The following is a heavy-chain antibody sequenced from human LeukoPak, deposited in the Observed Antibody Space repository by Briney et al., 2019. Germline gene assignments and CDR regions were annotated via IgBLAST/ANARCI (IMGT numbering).Heavy chain of an antibody. D-gene: IGHD2-15*01. V-gene: IGHV3-30*18. CDR3: AKDVRRYCSGGSCRPLGYMDV. CDR1: GFSFKRYG. CDR2: ASTDEISQ. Sequence: PGGSLRLSCVFSGFSFKRYGMHWVRQAPGKGLEWLAVASTDEISQTYADSVKGRFIISRDTSRSTLNLQMNNLTPEDTAVYYCAKDVRRYCSGGSCRPLGYMDVWGKGTTVTVSS. J-gene: IGHJ6*03.